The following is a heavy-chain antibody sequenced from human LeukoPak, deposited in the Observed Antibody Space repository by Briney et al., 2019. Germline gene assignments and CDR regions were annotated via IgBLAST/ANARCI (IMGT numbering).Heavy chain of an antibody. CDR1: GYTFTGYY. CDR2: INPNSGGT. Sequence: ASVKVSCKASGYTFTGYYMHWVRQAPGQGLEWMGWINPNSGGTNYAQKFQGRVTMTRDTSISTAYMELSRLRSDDTAVYYCARDLTGTTEIGYWGQGTLVTVSS. V-gene: IGHV1-2*02. J-gene: IGHJ4*02. D-gene: IGHD1-7*01. CDR3: ARDLTGTTEIGY.